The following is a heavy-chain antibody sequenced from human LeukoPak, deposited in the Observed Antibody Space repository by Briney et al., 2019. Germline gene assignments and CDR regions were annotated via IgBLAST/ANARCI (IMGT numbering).Heavy chain of an antibody. CDR3: ARSPHRLIGHWFDP. Sequence: SETLSLTCTVSGGSINSYYWSWIRQPAGKGLEWIGRIFSSGDTIYNPSLQSRVTMSVDTSKNQFSLRLNSVTAADTAVYYCARSPHRLIGHWFDPWGQGTLVTVSS. CDR2: IFSSGDT. D-gene: IGHD3-16*01. CDR1: GGSINSYY. J-gene: IGHJ5*02. V-gene: IGHV4-4*07.